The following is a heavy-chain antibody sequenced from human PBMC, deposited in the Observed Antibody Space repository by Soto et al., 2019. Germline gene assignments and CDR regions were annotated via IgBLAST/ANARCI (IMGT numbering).Heavy chain of an antibody. Sequence: EVQLLESGGGLVQPGGSLRLSCAASGFTFSSYAMSWVRQAPGKGLEWVSAISGSGGSTYYADSVKGRFTISRDNSKNTLYLQMNSLRAEDTAVYYCANGAGMYYYDSSGYYYGMDVWGQGTTVTVSS. CDR1: GFTFSSYA. V-gene: IGHV3-23*01. J-gene: IGHJ6*02. CDR2: ISGSGGST. D-gene: IGHD3-22*01. CDR3: ANGAGMYYYDSSGYYYGMDV.